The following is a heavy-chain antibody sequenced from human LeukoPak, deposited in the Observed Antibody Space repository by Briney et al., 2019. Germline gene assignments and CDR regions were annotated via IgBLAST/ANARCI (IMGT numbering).Heavy chain of an antibody. CDR2: IWYDGSQK. V-gene: IGHV3-33*08. CDR1: GFTFSSYG. CDR3: ARDRGDYNHNFDY. D-gene: IGHD4-17*01. Sequence: GGSLRLSCAASGFTFSSYGMHWVRQAPGKGLEWVAVIWYDGSQKYYADSVKGRFTISRDNSKNMLYLHMNSLRAEDTAVYFCARDRGDYNHNFDYWGQGTLVTVSS. J-gene: IGHJ4*02.